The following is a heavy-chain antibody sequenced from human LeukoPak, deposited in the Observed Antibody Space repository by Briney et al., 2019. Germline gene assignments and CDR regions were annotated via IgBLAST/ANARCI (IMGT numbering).Heavy chain of an antibody. J-gene: IGHJ4*02. CDR2: IYYSGSA. V-gene: IGHV4-31*11. Sequence: SQTLSLTCAVSGGSISSADFYWSWIRQHPGKGLEWIGFIYYSGSAYYNPSLKSRVSISIDTSKNQFSLTLNSVTAADTAVYYCARASDFFDYWGEGTLVTVSS. CDR3: ARASDFFDY. CDR1: GGSISSADFY.